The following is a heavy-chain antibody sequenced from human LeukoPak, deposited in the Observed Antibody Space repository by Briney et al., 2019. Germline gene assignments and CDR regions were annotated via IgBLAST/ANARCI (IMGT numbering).Heavy chain of an antibody. V-gene: IGHV3-48*01. J-gene: IGHJ6*03. CDR1: GFTFSSYS. D-gene: IGHD3-3*01. CDR3: ARDFHPELRFLEWFTADYYYMDV. CDR2: ISSSSSTI. Sequence: GGSLRLSCAASGFTFSSYSMNWVRQAPGKGLEWVSYISSSSSTIYYADSVKGRFTISRDNAKNSLYLQMNSLRAEDTAVYYCARDFHPELRFLEWFTADYYYMDVWGKGTTVTVSS.